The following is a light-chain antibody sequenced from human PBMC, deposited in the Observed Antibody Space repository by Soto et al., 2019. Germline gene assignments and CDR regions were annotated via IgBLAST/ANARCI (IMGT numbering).Light chain of an antibody. J-gene: IGKJ4*01. V-gene: IGKV1-39*01. Sequence: DIQMTQYPSSLSVSVGDRVTITCRASQYISRYVNWYQTKPGKVPKLLIYDASNLQSGVPSRFSGSGSGTDFTLTISSLQPEDFATYYCQQSYSSPPLTFGGGTKVEIK. CDR2: DAS. CDR1: QYISRY. CDR3: QQSYSSPPLT.